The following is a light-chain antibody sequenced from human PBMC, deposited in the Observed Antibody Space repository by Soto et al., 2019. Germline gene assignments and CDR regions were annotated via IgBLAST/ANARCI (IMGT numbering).Light chain of an antibody. CDR1: QSVSSSY. V-gene: IGKV3-20*01. J-gene: IGKJ1*01. CDR3: QQYGSSPWT. CDR2: GAS. Sequence: EIVLTQSPGTLSLSPGERATLSCRASQSVSSSYLAWYQQKPGQAPRLLIYGASSRATGIPDRFSGSGSGTDFTLIISGLEPEDFAMYYCQQYGSSPWTFGQGTKVEIK.